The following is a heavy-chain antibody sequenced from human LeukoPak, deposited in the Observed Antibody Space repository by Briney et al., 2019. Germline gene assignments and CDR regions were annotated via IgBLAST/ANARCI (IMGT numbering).Heavy chain of an antibody. V-gene: IGHV4-61*08. J-gene: IGHJ4*02. D-gene: IGHD5-18*01. CDR3: ARGAVDTAMED. Sequence: SETLSLTCTVSGGSISSGGYYWSWIRQHPGKGLEWIGYIYYSGSTYYNPSLKSRVTISVDTSKNQFSLKLSSVTAADTPVYYCARGAVDTAMEDWGQGTLVTVSS. CDR2: IYYSGST. CDR1: GGSISSGGYY.